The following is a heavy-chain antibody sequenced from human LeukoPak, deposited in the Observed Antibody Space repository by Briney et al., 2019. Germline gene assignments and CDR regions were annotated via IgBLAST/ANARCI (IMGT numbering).Heavy chain of an antibody. Sequence: ASVKVSCKASGYTFTSYYMHWVRQAPGQGLEWMGIINPSGGSTSYAQRFQGRATMTRDTSTSTVYMELSSLTSEDTAVYYCAREQSDITVVAQAYFQYWGQGTLVTVSS. J-gene: IGHJ1*01. CDR2: INPSGGST. V-gene: IGHV1-46*01. CDR1: GYTFTSYY. CDR3: AREQSDITVVAQAYFQY. D-gene: IGHD6-19*01.